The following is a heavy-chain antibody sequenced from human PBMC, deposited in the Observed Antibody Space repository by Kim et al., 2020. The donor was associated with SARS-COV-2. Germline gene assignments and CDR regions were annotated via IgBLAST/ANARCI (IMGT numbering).Heavy chain of an antibody. CDR1: GYSISSGYY. CDR3: ARGEEDGGQVDY. J-gene: IGHJ4*02. Sequence: SETLSLTCTVSGYSISSGYYWGWIRQPPGKGLEWIGSIYHSGSTYYNPSLKSRVTISVDTSKNQFSLKLSSVTAADTAVYYCARGEEDGGQVDYWGQGTLVTVSS. V-gene: IGHV4-38-2*02. CDR2: IYHSGST. D-gene: IGHD4-17*01.